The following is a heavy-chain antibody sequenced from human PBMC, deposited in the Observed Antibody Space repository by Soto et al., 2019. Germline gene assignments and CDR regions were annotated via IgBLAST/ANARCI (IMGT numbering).Heavy chain of an antibody. CDR1: GFTFSNYA. CDR3: VLWPPYYFDY. CDR2: IGGSGGVT. Sequence: GSLRLSCAASGFTFSNYAMSWVRQAPGKGLEWVSAIGGSGGVTYYADSVKGRFTISRDNSKNTLYLQMNSLRAEDTAVYYCVLWPPYYFDYWGQGTLVTVSS. D-gene: IGHD3-10*01. J-gene: IGHJ4*02. V-gene: IGHV3-23*01.